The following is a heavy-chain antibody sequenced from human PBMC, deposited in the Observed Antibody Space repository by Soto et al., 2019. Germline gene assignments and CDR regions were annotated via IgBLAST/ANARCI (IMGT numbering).Heavy chain of an antibody. CDR2: INPTSGGT. D-gene: IGHD4-17*01. CDR1: GYTFAAYY. V-gene: IGHV1-2*02. CDR3: ARDPDYGDYWGYFFDS. Sequence: EASVKVSCKTSGYTFAAYYIHWIRHAPGQGLEWMGWINPTSGGTVYAQNFQDRVTMTRDTSISTAYMELRRLNSDDTAVYYCARDPDYGDYWGYFFDSWGQGTPVTVSS. J-gene: IGHJ4*02.